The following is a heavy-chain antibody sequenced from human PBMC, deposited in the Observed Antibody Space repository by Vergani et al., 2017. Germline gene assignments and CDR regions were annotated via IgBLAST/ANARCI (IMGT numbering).Heavy chain of an antibody. CDR3: ARLFYDSSGLDP. D-gene: IGHD3-22*01. Sequence: QLQLQESGPGLVKPSETLSLTCTVSGGSISSSSYYWGWIRQTPGKGLEWIGTIYYSGRTYYSPSLKSRLTVSVDTSKNQFSLNLSSVTAADTALYYCARLFYDSSGLDPWGQGTLVTVSS. V-gene: IGHV4-39*01. J-gene: IGHJ5*02. CDR2: IYYSGRT. CDR1: GGSISSSSYY.